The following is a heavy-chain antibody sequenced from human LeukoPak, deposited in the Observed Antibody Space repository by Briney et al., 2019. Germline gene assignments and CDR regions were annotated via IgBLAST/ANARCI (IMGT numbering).Heavy chain of an antibody. CDR2: IYNSGST. J-gene: IGHJ4*02. CDR3: ARVVWSYYLEKPYYFDY. Sequence: SETLSLTCTVSGGSISSYYWSWIRQPPGKGLEWIGYIYNSGSTNYNPSLKSRVTISVDTSKNQFSLKLSSVTAADTAVYYCARVVWSYYLEKPYYFDYWGQGTLVTVSS. CDR1: GGSISSYY. V-gene: IGHV4-59*08. D-gene: IGHD3-10*01.